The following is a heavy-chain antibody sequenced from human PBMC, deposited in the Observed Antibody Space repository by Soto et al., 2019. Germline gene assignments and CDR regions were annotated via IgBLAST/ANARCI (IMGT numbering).Heavy chain of an antibody. CDR2: IYHSGST. CDR1: GYSISSGYY. V-gene: IGHV4-38-2*02. D-gene: IGHD6-13*01. Sequence: SETLSLTCAVSGYSISSGYYWGWIRQPPGKGLEWIGSIYHSGSTYYNPSLKSRVTISVDTSKNQFSLKLSSVTAADTAVYYCAGEGGSSWHRNFDYWGQGTLVTVSS. J-gene: IGHJ4*02. CDR3: AGEGGSSWHRNFDY.